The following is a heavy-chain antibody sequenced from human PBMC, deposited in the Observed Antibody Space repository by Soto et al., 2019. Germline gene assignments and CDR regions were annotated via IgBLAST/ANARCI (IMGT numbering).Heavy chain of an antibody. J-gene: IGHJ4*02. CDR2: IILPFGTP. D-gene: IGHD3-22*01. CDR3: VRGPDYEGSFDY. V-gene: IGHV1-69*12. CDR1: GTTFSNFA. Sequence: QVRLVQSGAEVKKTESSVKVSCEASGTTFSNFAIGWVRQAPGQGLEWMGGIILPFGTPNYAQKFQGRVTISADESMTTVYMELRGLRSGDTAVYYCVRGPDYEGSFDYWGQGTLVTVSS.